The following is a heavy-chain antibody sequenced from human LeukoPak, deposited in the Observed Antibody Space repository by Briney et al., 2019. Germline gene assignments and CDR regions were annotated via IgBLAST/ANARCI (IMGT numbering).Heavy chain of an antibody. D-gene: IGHD3-10*01. J-gene: IGHJ5*02. Sequence: SETLSLTSTVSGGSISSSSYYWGWIRQPPGKGLEWIGSIYYSGSTYYNPSLKSRVTISVDTSKNQFSLQLSSVTAADTAVYYCAREDLLLWFGGLFLNWFDPWGQGTLVTVSS. CDR3: AREDLLLWFGGLFLNWFDP. V-gene: IGHV4-39*07. CDR2: IYYSGST. CDR1: GGSISSSSYY.